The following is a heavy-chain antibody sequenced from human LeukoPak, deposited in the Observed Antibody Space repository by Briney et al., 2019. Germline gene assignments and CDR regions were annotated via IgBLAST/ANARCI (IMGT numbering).Heavy chain of an antibody. Sequence: ASVKVSCKASGYTFTSYGISWVRQAPGQGLEWMGWISAYNGNTNFAQKFQGRVTMTEDTSTDTAYMELSSLRSEDTAVYYCARPRWWLVLGGPFDYWGQGTLVTVSS. CDR2: ISAYNGNT. D-gene: IGHD6-19*01. CDR1: GYTFTSYG. V-gene: IGHV1-18*01. J-gene: IGHJ4*02. CDR3: ARPRWWLVLGGPFDY.